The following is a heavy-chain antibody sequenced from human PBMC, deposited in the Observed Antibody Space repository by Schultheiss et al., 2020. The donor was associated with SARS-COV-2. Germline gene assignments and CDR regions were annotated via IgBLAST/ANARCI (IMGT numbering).Heavy chain of an antibody. CDR1: GGSISSGGYS. J-gene: IGHJ6*02. CDR3: ARQDIVLISGMDV. Sequence: SQTLSLTCAVSGGSISSGGYSWSWIRQPPGKGLEWIGSIYYSGSTYYNPSLKSRVTISVDTSKNQFSLKLSSVTAADTAVYYCARQDIVLISGMDVWGQGTTVTVSS. CDR2: IYYSGST. D-gene: IGHD2-8*01. V-gene: IGHV4-30-2*03.